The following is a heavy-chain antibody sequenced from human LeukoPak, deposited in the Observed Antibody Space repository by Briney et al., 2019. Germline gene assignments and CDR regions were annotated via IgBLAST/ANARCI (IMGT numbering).Heavy chain of an antibody. V-gene: IGHV3-23*01. J-gene: IGHJ4*02. CDR3: AREGASSLVRGVIGY. D-gene: IGHD3-10*01. CDR2: IRGSGTGT. Sequence: GGSLRLSCAASGFTLSSYSMSWVRQAPGEGLEWVSSIRGSGTGTHYADSVKGRFTISRDHSQNTLYLQMNSLRVEDTAVYYCAREGASSLVRGVIGYWGPGTLVTVSS. CDR1: GFTLSSYS.